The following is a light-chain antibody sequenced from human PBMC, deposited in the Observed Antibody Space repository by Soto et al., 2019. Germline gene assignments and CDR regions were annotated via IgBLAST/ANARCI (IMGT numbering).Light chain of an antibody. Sequence: EIVMTQAPATLSVSPGERATLSCRASQSVSSNLAWYQQKPGQAPRLLISGASTRATGIPARFSGSGSGTEFTLTISSLQSEDFAVYYCQHYNNWSTFGQGTRLEI. CDR1: QSVSSN. CDR2: GAS. CDR3: QHYNNWST. V-gene: IGKV3D-15*01. J-gene: IGKJ5*01.